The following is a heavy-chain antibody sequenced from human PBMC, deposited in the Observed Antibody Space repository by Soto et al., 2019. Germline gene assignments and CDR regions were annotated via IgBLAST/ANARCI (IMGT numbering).Heavy chain of an antibody. CDR1: GCTFSNYW. CDR2: IRSDGTAT. CDR3: AKDLSWGQCDY. Sequence: GGSLRLSCVASGCTFSNYWMHWVRQDPGMGLVWVSSIRSDGTATQYADSVNGRFTVSRDNTKNTLYLQMTSLRAEDTAVYYCAKDLSWGQCDYWGQGTLVTVSS. D-gene: IGHD3-16*01. J-gene: IGHJ4*02. V-gene: IGHV3-74*01.